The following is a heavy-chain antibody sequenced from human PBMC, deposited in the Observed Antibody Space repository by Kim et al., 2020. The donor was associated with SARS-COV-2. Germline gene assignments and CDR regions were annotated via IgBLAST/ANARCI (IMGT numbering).Heavy chain of an antibody. J-gene: IGHJ5*02. CDR2: ISSSSSYI. CDR1: GFTFSSYS. V-gene: IGHV3-21*01. CDR3: AREGRERFLEWFYNWFDP. D-gene: IGHD3-3*01. Sequence: GGSLRLSCAASGFTFSSYSMNWVRQAPGKGLEWVSSISSSSSYIYYADSVKGRFTISRDNAKNSLYLQMNSLRAEDTAVYYCAREGRERFLEWFYNWFDPWGQGTLVTVSS.